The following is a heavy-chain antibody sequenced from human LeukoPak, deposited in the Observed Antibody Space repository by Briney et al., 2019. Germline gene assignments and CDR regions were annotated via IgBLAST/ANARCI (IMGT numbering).Heavy chain of an antibody. J-gene: IGHJ4*02. CDR2: IIPILGIA. Sequence: SVKVSFLASVGTFSSYAISWVRQARGQRLEWMGMIIPILGIANYAQKFQGRVTITADKSTSTAYMELSSLRSEDTAVYYCARDYPSSPEFDYWGQGTLVTVSS. CDR1: VGTFSSYA. D-gene: IGHD2-2*01. CDR3: ARDYPSSPEFDY. V-gene: IGHV1-69*04.